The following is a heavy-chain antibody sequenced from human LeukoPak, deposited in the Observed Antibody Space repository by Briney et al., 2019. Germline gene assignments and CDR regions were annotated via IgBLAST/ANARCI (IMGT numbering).Heavy chain of an antibody. CDR2: ISGSGGGT. CDR1: GFTFSNNA. J-gene: IGHJ4*02. Sequence: PGGSLRLSCAASGFTFSNNAMTWVRQAPGQGLEWVSGISGSGGGTYYTDSVKGRFTISRDNSKNTLYLQMNSLRADDTAVYYCAKAPRPDILIGSYKDWGQGTLVTVSS. CDR3: AKAPRPDILIGSYKD. D-gene: IGHD3-9*01. V-gene: IGHV3-23*01.